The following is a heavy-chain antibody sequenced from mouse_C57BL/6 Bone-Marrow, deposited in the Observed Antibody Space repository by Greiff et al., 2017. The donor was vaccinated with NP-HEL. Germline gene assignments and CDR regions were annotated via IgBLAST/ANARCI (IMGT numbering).Heavy chain of an antibody. CDR1: GYTFTSYG. Sequence: VKLQESGAELARPGASVKLSCKASGYTFTSYGISWVKQRTGQGLEWIGEIYPRSGNTYYNEKFKGKATLTADKSSSTAYMELRSLTSEDSAVYFCARDRITTVVAPYYFDYWGQGTTLTVSS. V-gene: IGHV1-81*01. CDR3: ARDRITTVVAPYYFDY. CDR2: IYPRSGNT. J-gene: IGHJ2*01. D-gene: IGHD1-1*01.